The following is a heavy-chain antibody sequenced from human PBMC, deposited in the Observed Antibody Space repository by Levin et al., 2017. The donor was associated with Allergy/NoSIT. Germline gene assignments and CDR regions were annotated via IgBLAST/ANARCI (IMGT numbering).Heavy chain of an antibody. CDR2: IYYSGST. CDR1: GGSISSSSYY. Sequence: PSETLSLTCTVSGGSISSSSYYWGWIRQPPGKGLEWIGSIYYSGSTYYNPSLKSRVTISVDTSKNQFSLKLSSVTAADTAVYYWAREPRAATRDRQGGMDVWGQGTTVTVSS. D-gene: IGHD2-15*01. J-gene: IGHJ6*02. CDR3: AREPRAATRDRQGGMDV. V-gene: IGHV4-39*07.